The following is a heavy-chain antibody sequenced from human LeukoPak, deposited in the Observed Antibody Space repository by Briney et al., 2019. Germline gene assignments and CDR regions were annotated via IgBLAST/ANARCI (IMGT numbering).Heavy chain of an antibody. Sequence: PSETLSLTCTVSGGSISSGSYYWSWIRQPAGKGLEWIGRIYTSGSTNYNPSLKSRVTISVDTSKNQFSLKLSSVTAADTAVYYCARGRRYNWNYSPLGFDPWGQGTLVTVSS. CDR3: ARGRRYNWNYSPLGFDP. J-gene: IGHJ5*02. CDR2: IYTSGST. CDR1: GGSISSGSYY. V-gene: IGHV4-61*02. D-gene: IGHD1-7*01.